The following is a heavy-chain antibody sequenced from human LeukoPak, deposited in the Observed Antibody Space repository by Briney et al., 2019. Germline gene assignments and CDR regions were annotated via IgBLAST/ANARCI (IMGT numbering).Heavy chain of an antibody. D-gene: IGHD6-13*01. CDR1: GYTFTGYY. CDR3: ARAGLAAAGKANWFDP. Sequence: ASVKVSCKASGYTFTGYYMHWVRQAPGQGLEWMGWINPNSGGTNYAQKFQGRVTMTRDTSISTAYMELSRLRSDDTAVYYCARAGLAAAGKANWFDPWGQGTLVTVSS. J-gene: IGHJ5*02. V-gene: IGHV1-2*02. CDR2: INPNSGGT.